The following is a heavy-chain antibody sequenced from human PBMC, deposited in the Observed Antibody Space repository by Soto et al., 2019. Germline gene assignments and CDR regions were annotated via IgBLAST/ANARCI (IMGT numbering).Heavy chain of an antibody. CDR3: ARVSSSWYKDYFDY. V-gene: IGHV1-69*12. J-gene: IGHJ4*02. D-gene: IGHD6-13*01. Sequence: QVQLVQSGAEVKKPGSSVKVSCKASGGTFSNYAISWVRQAPGQGLEWMGGIIPIFGTTNYAQRVQGRVTIXAXEXSSTAYMALSSLRSEDTAVYYCARVSSSWYKDYFDYWGQGTLVTVSS. CDR2: IIPIFGTT. CDR1: GGTFSNYA.